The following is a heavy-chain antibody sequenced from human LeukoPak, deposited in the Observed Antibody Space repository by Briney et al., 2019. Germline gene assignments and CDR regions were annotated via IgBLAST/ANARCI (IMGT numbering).Heavy chain of an antibody. J-gene: IGHJ4*02. CDR1: GFTFSSYG. V-gene: IGHV3-30*02. Sequence: PGGSLRLSCAASGFTFSSYGMHWVRQAPGKGLELVAFIRYDGSNKYYADSVKGRFTISRDNSKNTLYLQMNSLRAEDTAVYYCAKGDYYDSSGPWPFYWGQGTLVTVSS. CDR3: AKGDYYDSSGPWPFY. D-gene: IGHD3-22*01. CDR2: IRYDGSNK.